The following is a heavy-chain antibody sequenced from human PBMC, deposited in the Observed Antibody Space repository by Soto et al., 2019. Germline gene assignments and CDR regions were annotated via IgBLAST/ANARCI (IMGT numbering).Heavy chain of an antibody. V-gene: IGHV4-39*01. CDR3: ETTRGIAVGGSFDY. D-gene: IGHD6-19*01. CDR1: GVSISSKNFY. J-gene: IGHJ4*02. Sequence: SETLSLTCTVSGVSISSKNFYWGWIRQSPGKGLEWIGTLYSGSTFSSLSLKNRVTISVDTSKNQVSLKLRSVAAADTAIYYCETTRGIAVGGSFDYWGQGIQVT. CDR2: LYSGST.